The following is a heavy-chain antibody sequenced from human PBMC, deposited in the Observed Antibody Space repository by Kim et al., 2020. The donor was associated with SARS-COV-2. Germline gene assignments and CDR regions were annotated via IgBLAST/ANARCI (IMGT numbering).Heavy chain of an antibody. Sequence: GGSLRLSCAASGFTFSSYAMSWVRQAPGKGLEWVSAISGSGGSTYYADSVKGRFTISRDNSKNTLYLQMNSLRAEDTAVYYCATRRRGWFGELFDAFDIWGQGTMVTVSS. CDR1: GFTFSSYA. J-gene: IGHJ3*02. CDR2: ISGSGGST. V-gene: IGHV3-23*01. CDR3: ATRRRGWFGELFDAFDI. D-gene: IGHD3-10*01.